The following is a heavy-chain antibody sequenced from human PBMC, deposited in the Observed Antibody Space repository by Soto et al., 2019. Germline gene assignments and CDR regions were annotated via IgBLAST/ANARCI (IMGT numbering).Heavy chain of an antibody. CDR2: IRSKAYGGTT. V-gene: IGHV3-49*03. CDR3: TRREIVVVTTGAYYYYGMDV. J-gene: IGHJ6*02. Sequence: SLLLSCTASGFTFGDYAMSWFRQAPGKGLEWVGFIRSKAYGGTTEYAASVKGRFTISRDDSKSIAYLQMNSLKTEDTAVYYCTRREIVVVTTGAYYYYGMDVWGQGTTVTVSS. D-gene: IGHD3-22*01. CDR1: GFTFGDYA.